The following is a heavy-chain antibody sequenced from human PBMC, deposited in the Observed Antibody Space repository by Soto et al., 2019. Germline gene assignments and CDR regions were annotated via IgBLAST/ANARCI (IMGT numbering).Heavy chain of an antibody. CDR3: ARVSHDYGDYTVYYFDY. Sequence: TLSLTCAVSGGSISSGGYSWSWIRQPPGKGLEWIGYIYHSGSTYYNPSLKSRVTISVDRSKTQFSLKLSSVTAADTAVYYCARVSHDYGDYTVYYFDYWGQGTLVTVSS. V-gene: IGHV4-30-2*01. D-gene: IGHD4-17*01. CDR2: IYHSGST. CDR1: GGSISSGGYS. J-gene: IGHJ4*02.